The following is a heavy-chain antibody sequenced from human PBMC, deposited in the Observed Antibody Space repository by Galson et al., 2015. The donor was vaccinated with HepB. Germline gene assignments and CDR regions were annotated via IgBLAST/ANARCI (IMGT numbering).Heavy chain of an antibody. J-gene: IGHJ4*02. CDR2: IRYDGSNK. D-gene: IGHD1-26*01. Sequence: SLRLSCAASGLTFSSYGMHWVRQAPGKGLEWVAFIRYDGSNKYYADSVKGRFTISRDNSKNTLYLQMNSLRAEDTAVYYCAKGGSYHLDYWGQGTLVTVSS. CDR3: AKGGSYHLDY. V-gene: IGHV3-30*02. CDR1: GLTFSSYG.